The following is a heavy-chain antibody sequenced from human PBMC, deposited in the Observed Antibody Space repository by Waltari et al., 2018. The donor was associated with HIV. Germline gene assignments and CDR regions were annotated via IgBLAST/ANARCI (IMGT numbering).Heavy chain of an antibody. V-gene: IGHV3-53*01. CDR3: SMMHRFYGSEQSRYFYFGMDV. J-gene: IGHJ6*02. CDR1: GFIVSDNY. D-gene: IGHD3-16*02. CDR2: LYINGNT. Sequence: EVQLVESGGNLTRPGGSLRLSCVGSGFIVSDNYMSWVRPGPGKGPGWVLVLYINGNTPYGGSGKGRFTIFRDNSKNTLYLQMNTLRVDDTAVYYCSMMHRFYGSEQSRYFYFGMDVWGQGTTVTVSS.